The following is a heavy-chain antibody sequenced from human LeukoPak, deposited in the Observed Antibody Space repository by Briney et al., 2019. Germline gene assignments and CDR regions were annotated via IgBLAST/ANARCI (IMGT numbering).Heavy chain of an antibody. V-gene: IGHV3-30*18. Sequence: GGSLRLSCAASGFTFSSYGMHWVRQAPGKGLEWVAVISYDGSNKYYADSVKGRFTISRDNSKNTLYLQMNSLRAEDTAVYYCAKYSSSSFDYYMDVWGKGTTVTVSS. CDR2: ISYDGSNK. CDR3: AKYSSSSFDYYMDV. J-gene: IGHJ6*03. CDR1: GFTFSSYG. D-gene: IGHD6-13*01.